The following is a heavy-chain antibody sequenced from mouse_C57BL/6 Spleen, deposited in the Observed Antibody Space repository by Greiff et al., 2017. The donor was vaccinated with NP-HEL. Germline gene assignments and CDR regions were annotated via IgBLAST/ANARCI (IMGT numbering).Heavy chain of an antibody. V-gene: IGHV1-53*01. Sequence: QVQLQQPGTELVKPGASVKLSCKASGYTFTSYWMHWVKQRPGQGLEWIRNINPSNGGTNYNEKFKSKATLTVDKSSSTAYMQLSSLTSEDSAVYYCARCDGYLYYAMDYWGQGTSVTVAS. CDR2: INPSNGGT. CDR1: GYTFTSYW. CDR3: ARCDGYLYYAMDY. D-gene: IGHD2-3*01. J-gene: IGHJ4*01.